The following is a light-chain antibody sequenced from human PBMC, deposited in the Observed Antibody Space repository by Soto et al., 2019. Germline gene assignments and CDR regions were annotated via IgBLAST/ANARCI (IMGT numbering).Light chain of an antibody. V-gene: IGLV2-23*02. Sequence: QSALTQPASVSGSPGQSITISCTGTSGDVGSYYLVSWYQQHPGKGPKLLIYEVNKRPSGASNRFSGSNSDNTASLTIAGLQAEDEATYYCCSYAGGSTWVFGGGTKLTVL. J-gene: IGLJ3*02. CDR2: EVN. CDR1: SGDVGSYYL. CDR3: CSYAGGSTWV.